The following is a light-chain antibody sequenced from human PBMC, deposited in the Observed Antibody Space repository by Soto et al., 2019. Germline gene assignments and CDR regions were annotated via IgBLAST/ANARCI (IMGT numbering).Light chain of an antibody. CDR3: QQSGDTPPWT. V-gene: IGKV1-39*01. CDR1: QNIDNY. Sequence: DVQMTQSPSSLSASLGDRVTITCRASQNIDNYLNWYQHKPGKAPKLLIYATSTLQSGVPSRFSGSGSGTEFTLTITSLQPEDFATYYCQQSGDTPPWTFGQGTKVDSK. CDR2: ATS. J-gene: IGKJ1*01.